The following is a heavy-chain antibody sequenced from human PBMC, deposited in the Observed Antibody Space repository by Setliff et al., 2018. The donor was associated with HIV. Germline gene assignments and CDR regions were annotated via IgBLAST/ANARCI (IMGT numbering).Heavy chain of an antibody. V-gene: IGHV3-21*01. CDR3: ARDGGYSYGLKYYYYYYMDV. CDR2: ISSSSSYI. J-gene: IGHJ6*03. CDR1: GFTFSSYS. Sequence: GESLKISCAASGFTFSSYSMNWVRQAPGKGLEWVSSISSSSSYIYYADSVKGRFTISRDNAKNSLYLQMNSLRAEDTAVYYCARDGGYSYGLKYYYYYYMDVWGKGTTVTVSS. D-gene: IGHD5-18*01.